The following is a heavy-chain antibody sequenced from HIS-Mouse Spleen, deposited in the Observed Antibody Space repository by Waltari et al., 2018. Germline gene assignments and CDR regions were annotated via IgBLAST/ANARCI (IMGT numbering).Heavy chain of an antibody. V-gene: IGHV1-69*04. CDR1: GGTFSSYA. CDR3: ARPLYSSSSGGYYYYYGMDV. D-gene: IGHD6-6*01. Sequence: QVQLVQSGAEVKKPGSSVKVSCKASGGTFSSYAISWVRQAPGQGLEWMGRHIPILGIANDAQKFQGRVTINADKSTSTAYMELSSLRSEDTAVYYCARPLYSSSSGGYYYYYGMDVWGQGTTVTVSS. CDR2: HIPILGIA. J-gene: IGHJ6*02.